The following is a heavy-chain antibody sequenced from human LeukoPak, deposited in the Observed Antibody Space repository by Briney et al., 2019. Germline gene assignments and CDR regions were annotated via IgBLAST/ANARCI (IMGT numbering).Heavy chain of an antibody. CDR2: ISEDGSNQ. J-gene: IGHJ4*02. CDR1: GFTFNSYG. V-gene: IGHV3-30*19. CDR3: AREPRYCNTISCYFFDY. Sequence: PGGSLRLSCAASGFTFNSYGMHWVRQSPGKGLEWVAVISEDGSNQYSADSLKGRFTISRDNSKSTLFLQMNSLTTEDTAVYYCAREPRYCNTISCYFFDYWGQGALVTVSS. D-gene: IGHD2-2*01.